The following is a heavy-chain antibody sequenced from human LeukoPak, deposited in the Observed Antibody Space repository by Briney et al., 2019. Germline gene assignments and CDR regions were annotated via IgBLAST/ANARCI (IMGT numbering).Heavy chain of an antibody. J-gene: IGHJ4*02. Sequence: GASVKVSCRASGGTFSSYTISWVRQAPGQGLEWMGRIIPILGIANYAQKFQGRVTITADKSTSTAYMELSSPRSEDTAVYYCAAQVPPFGFLFDYWGQGTLVTVSS. D-gene: IGHD2-2*01. CDR3: AAQVPPFGFLFDY. CDR2: IIPILGIA. V-gene: IGHV1-69*02. CDR1: GGTFSSYT.